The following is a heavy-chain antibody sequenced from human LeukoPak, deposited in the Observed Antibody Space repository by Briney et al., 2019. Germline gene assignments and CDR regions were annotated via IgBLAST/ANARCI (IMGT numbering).Heavy chain of an antibody. Sequence: GGSLRLSCVASGLIFSNYVMSCVRQAPGKGLEWVSSIGASGNTTYYADSVKGRFTISRDNFKNTLYLQMNNLRVDDTAVYYCAQHMSSVSPPFAASGQGTLVTVSS. CDR3: AQHMSSVSPPFAA. D-gene: IGHD5/OR15-5a*01. V-gene: IGHV3-23*01. CDR1: GLIFSNYV. CDR2: IGASGNTT. J-gene: IGHJ5*02.